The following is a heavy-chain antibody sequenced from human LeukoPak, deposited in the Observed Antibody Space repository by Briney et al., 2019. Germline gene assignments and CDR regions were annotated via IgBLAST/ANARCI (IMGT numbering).Heavy chain of an antibody. D-gene: IGHD1-1*01. CDR1: GGSLSSYY. CDR2: IYYSGST. CDR3: ARGPPTTLGI. J-gene: IGHJ3*02. Sequence: SETLSLTCTVSGGSLSSYYWSWIRQPRGRGLEWIGYIYYSGSTNYNPSLKTRVTISVDTSKNQFSVKLSSVTAADTAVYYCARGPPTTLGIWGQGTMVTVSS. V-gene: IGHV4-59*01.